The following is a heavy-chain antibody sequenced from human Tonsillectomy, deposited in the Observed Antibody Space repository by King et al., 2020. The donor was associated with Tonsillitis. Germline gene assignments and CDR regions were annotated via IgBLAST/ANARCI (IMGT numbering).Heavy chain of an antibody. CDR3: AGLLLVSWYTNAYFDF. Sequence: QLQESGPGLVKPSETLSRTCTVSGASISSNSYYWGWIRQPPGKGLEWIGSIFYSGSTYYNPSLKSRVTISIDTSKSQFSLKRSSVTAADTAVYYCAGLLLVSWYTNAYFDFWGQGTLVTVSS. V-gene: IGHV4-39*07. CDR1: GASISSNSYY. CDR2: IFYSGST. D-gene: IGHD2-2*02. J-gene: IGHJ4*02.